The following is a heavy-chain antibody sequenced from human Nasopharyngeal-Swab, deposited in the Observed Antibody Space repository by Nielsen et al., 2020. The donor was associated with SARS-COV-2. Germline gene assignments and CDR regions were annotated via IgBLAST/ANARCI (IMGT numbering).Heavy chain of an antibody. CDR1: GFSFRTYW. D-gene: IGHD2-21*02. V-gene: IGHV3-74*01. CDR3: ARESVVTGMDDATDI. Sequence: GGSLRLSCAASGFSFRTYWMHWIRQSPGKGLLWVSRIDTDGAITNYADSVKGRFTISRDNAKNSLYLQMNSLRSEDTAVYYCARESVVTGMDDATDIWGRGTMVTVSS. J-gene: IGHJ3*02. CDR2: IDTDGAIT.